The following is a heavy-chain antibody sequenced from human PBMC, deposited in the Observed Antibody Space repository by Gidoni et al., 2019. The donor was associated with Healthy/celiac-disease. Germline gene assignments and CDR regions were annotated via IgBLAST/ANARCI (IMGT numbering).Heavy chain of an antibody. V-gene: IGHV4-34*01. CDR1: GGSFSGYY. J-gene: IGHJ3*02. CDR3: ARLAAADDVLDI. CDR2: INHSGST. Sequence: QVQLQQWGAGLLKPSETLSLTCAVYGGSFSGYYWSWIRQPPGKGLEWIGEINHSGSTNYNPSLKSRVTISVDTSKNQFSLKLSSVTAADTAVYYCARLAAADDVLDIWGQGTMVTVSS. D-gene: IGHD6-13*01.